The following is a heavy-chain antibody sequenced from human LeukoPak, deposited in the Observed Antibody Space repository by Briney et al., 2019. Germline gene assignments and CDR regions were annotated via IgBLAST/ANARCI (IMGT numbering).Heavy chain of an antibody. CDR2: LYPGDSDS. Sequence: GEALKISCKAYGYNFFSNYWIAWVRQIPGKGLEWMGILYPGDSDSIYSPSFQGQVTISADNSVSTAYLQWSSLQASDTAMYYCARASRDGYNQNFDYWGQGTQVTVSS. CDR1: GYNFFSNYW. V-gene: IGHV5-51*01. J-gene: IGHJ4*02. CDR3: ARASRDGYNQNFDY. D-gene: IGHD5-24*01.